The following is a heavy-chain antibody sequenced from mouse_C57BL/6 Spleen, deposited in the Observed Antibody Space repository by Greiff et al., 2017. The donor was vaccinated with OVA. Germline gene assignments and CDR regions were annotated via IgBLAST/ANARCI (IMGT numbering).Heavy chain of an antibody. CDR3: ARNIYYGNYDYAMDY. D-gene: IGHD2-1*01. V-gene: IGHV3-6*01. CDR2: ISYDGSN. J-gene: IGHJ4*01. CDR1: GYSITSGYY. Sequence: EVQLQESGPGLVKPSQSLSLTCSVTGYSITSGYYWNWIRQFPGNKLEWMGYISYDGSNNYNPSLKNRISITRDTSKNQFFLKLNSVTTEDTATYYCARNIYYGNYDYAMDYWGQGTSVTVSS.